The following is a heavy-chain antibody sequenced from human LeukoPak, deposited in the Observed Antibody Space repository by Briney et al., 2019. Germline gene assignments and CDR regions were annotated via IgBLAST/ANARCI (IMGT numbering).Heavy chain of an antibody. J-gene: IGHJ4*02. CDR1: DGPISSGSYY. CDR2: IYYSGTT. CDR3: ASQYDSSGYLVGFDY. D-gene: IGHD3-22*01. V-gene: IGHV4-39*01. Sequence: SETLSLTCTVSDGPISSGSYYWGWIRQPPGKGLEWIGSIYYSGTTYYNPPLKSRVTMSVDTSKNQFSLKLTSVTAADTALYYCASQYDSSGYLVGFDYWGQGTLVTVSS.